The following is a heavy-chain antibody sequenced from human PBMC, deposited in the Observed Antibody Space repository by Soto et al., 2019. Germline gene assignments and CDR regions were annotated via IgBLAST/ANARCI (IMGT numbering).Heavy chain of an antibody. CDR3: ARVIGYYYHMDV. J-gene: IGHJ6*02. D-gene: IGHD3-22*01. V-gene: IGHV1-18*01. CDR1: GYTFTTYD. Sequence: QVQLVQSGGEVKKPGASVKVSCKASGYTFTTYDLSWVRQAPGQGLEWMEWISAYNGNTNYAQNLQGRVTMTTDTSTSTAYMELRSLRSDDTAVYYCARVIGYYYHMDVWGQGTTVTVSS. CDR2: ISAYNGNT.